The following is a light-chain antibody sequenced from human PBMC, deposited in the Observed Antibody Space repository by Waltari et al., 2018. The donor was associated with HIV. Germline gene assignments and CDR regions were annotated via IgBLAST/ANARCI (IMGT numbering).Light chain of an antibody. CDR2: EVS. CDR3: SSYTSSSTPYV. J-gene: IGLJ1*01. V-gene: IGLV2-14*01. CDR1: SSDVAGYTY. Sequence: QSALTQPASVSGPPGQSITLSCTGTSSDVAGYTYVSWYQQHPGKAPKLMIYEVSNRPSGVSNRFSGSKSGNTASLTISGLQAEDEADYYCSSYTSSSTPYVFGTGTKVTVL.